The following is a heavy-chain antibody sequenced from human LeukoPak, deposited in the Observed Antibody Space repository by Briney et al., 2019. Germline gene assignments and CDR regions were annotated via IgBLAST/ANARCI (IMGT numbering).Heavy chain of an antibody. CDR3: AKDDYYDSSGYYLGY. CDR1: GFTFSSYG. D-gene: IGHD3-22*01. Sequence: GGSLRPSCAASGFTFSSYGMSWVRQAPGKGLEWVSAISGSGGSTYYADSVKGRFTISRDNSKNTLYLQMNSLRAEDTAVYYCAKDDYYDSSGYYLGYWGQGTLVTVSS. CDR2: ISGSGGST. V-gene: IGHV3-23*01. J-gene: IGHJ4*02.